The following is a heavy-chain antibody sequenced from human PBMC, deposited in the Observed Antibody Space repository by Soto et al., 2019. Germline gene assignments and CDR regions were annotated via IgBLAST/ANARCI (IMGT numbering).Heavy chain of an antibody. V-gene: IGHV1-18*01. D-gene: IGHD6-19*01. J-gene: IGHJ6*02. Sequence: ASVKVSCKASGYTFTSYGISWVRQAPGQGLEWMGWTSAYKGNTNYAQKLQGRVTMTTDTSTSTAYMELRSLRSDDTAVYYCARRQWLVGGYYCGMDVWAQGNTVPVS. CDR3: ARRQWLVGGYYCGMDV. CDR1: GYTFTSYG. CDR2: TSAYKGNT.